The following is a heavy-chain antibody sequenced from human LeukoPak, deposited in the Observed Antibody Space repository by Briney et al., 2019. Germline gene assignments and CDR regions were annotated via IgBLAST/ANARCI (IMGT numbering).Heavy chain of an antibody. CDR3: ARKEGATHLTPFDY. J-gene: IGHJ4*02. D-gene: IGHD1-26*01. CDR1: GFTFDDYA. V-gene: IGHV3-9*01. Sequence: GGSLRLSCAASGFTFDDYAMHWVRQARGKGLEWVSGISWNSGSIGYADSVKGRFTISRDNAKNSLYLQMNSLRAEDTAVYYCARKEGATHLTPFDYWGQGTLVTVSS. CDR2: ISWNSGSI.